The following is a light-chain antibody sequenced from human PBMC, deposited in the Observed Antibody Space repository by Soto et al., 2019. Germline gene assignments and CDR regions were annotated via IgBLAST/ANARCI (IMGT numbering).Light chain of an antibody. J-gene: IGKJ3*01. CDR3: QQYGSSPFT. CDR1: QSVSSPY. CDR2: GAS. V-gene: IGKV3-20*01. Sequence: EVVLTQSPVTLSLSPGERATLSCRASQSVSSPYLAWYQQKPGQPPRLLIYGASSRATDIPDRFIGSGSATEFTLTIARLAPEDFAMYYCQQYGSSPFTFGPGTKVDI.